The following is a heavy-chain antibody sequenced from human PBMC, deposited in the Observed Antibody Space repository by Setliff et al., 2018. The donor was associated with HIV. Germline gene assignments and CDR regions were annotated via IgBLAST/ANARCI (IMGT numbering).Heavy chain of an antibody. Sequence: SETLSLTCAVYGGSFSGYYWSWIRQPPGKGLEWIGEINHSGSTNYNPTLKSRVTISVDTSKNQFSLKLSSVTAADTAVYYCARVWDYGSGSYGMDVWGQGTTVTVSS. CDR1: GGSFSGYY. CDR2: INHSGST. CDR3: ARVWDYGSGSYGMDV. D-gene: IGHD3-10*01. J-gene: IGHJ6*02. V-gene: IGHV4-34*01.